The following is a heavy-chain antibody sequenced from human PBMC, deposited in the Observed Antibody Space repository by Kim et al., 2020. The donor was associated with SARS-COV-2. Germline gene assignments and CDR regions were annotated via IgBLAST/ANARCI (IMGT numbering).Heavy chain of an antibody. CDR3: TRSPIALAVYFDS. J-gene: IGHJ4*02. CDR1: GASISSSGYY. CDR2: MYTSGRI. Sequence: SETLSLTCTVSGASISSSGYYWSWIRQSAGKGLEWIGRMYTSGRINYNPSLKSRVTISVDTSRNQFSLKLMSVTAADTAVYYCTRSPIALAVYFDSWGQGTLVTVSS. V-gene: IGHV4-61*02. D-gene: IGHD6-19*01.